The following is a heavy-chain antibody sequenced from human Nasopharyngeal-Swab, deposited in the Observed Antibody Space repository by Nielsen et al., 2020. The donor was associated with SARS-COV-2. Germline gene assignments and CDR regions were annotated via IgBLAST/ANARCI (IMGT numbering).Heavy chain of an antibody. CDR2: ISSSSSYI. CDR1: GFTFSSYS. J-gene: IGHJ4*02. Sequence: GESLKISCAASGFTFSSYSMNWVRQAPGKGLEWVSSISSSSSYIYYADSVKGRFTISRDNAKNSLYLQMNSLTAEDTAVYYCARERGGGYGDYWGQGTLVTVSS. V-gene: IGHV3-21*01. CDR3: ARERGGGYGDY. D-gene: IGHD5-12*01.